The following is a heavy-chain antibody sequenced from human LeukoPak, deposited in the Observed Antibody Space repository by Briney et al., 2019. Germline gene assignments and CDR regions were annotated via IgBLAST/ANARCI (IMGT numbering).Heavy chain of an antibody. CDR3: ARRTPSGYTDY. D-gene: IGHD3-22*01. CDR1: GGSISSYY. Sequence: PSETLSLTCTVSGGSISSYYWSWIRQPPGEGLEWIAYIYYSGSTNYNPSLKSRVTISVDTSKNQFSMKLYSVTAADTAVYYCARRTPSGYTDYWGQGTLVTVSS. CDR2: IYYSGST. J-gene: IGHJ4*02. V-gene: IGHV4-59*08.